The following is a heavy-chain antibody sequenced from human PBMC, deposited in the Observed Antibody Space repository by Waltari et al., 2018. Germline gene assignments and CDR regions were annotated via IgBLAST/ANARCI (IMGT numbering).Heavy chain of an antibody. V-gene: IGHV3-23*01. J-gene: IGHJ6*03. Sequence: EMQLLESGGGLVQPGGSLRLSCAASGFTFSSYAISGVRQAPGKGLEWVSAIRGSGGNTYYADSVKGRFTISRDNSKNTLYLQMNSLRAEDTAVYYCARKVRDSYSYMDVWGKGTTVTVSS. CDR2: IRGSGGNT. CDR3: ARKVRDSYSYMDV. CDR1: GFTFSSYA.